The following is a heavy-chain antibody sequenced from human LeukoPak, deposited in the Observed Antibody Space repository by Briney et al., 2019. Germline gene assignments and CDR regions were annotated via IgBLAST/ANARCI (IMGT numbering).Heavy chain of an antibody. D-gene: IGHD6-6*01. CDR1: GYTFTSCA. CDR3: ARDHIAARDAFDI. J-gene: IGHJ3*02. CDR2: INAGNGNT. Sequence: GPVKVSCKASGYTFTSCAMHWVRQAPGQRLEWMGWINAGNGNTKYSQKFQGRVTVTRDTSASTAYMELSSLRSEDTAVYYCARDHIAARDAFDIWGQGTMVTVSS. V-gene: IGHV1-3*01.